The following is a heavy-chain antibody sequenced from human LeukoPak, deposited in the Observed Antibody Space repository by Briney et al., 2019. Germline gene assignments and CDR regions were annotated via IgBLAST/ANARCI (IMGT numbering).Heavy chain of an antibody. V-gene: IGHV3-20*04. Sequence: GGSLRLSCAASGFISDDYGMSWVRQAPGKGLEWVSGINRNGGSTGYADSVKGRFTISRDNAKNSLYLQMNSLRAEDTAVYYSARVLDNSSSRYQSLKYWGQGTLVTVSS. CDR3: ARVLDNSSSRYQSLKY. D-gene: IGHD6-25*01. CDR2: INRNGGST. J-gene: IGHJ4*02. CDR1: GFISDDYG.